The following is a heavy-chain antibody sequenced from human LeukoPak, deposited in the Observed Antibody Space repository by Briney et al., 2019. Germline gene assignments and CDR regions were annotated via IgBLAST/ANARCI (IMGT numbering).Heavy chain of an antibody. CDR2: INHSGST. V-gene: IGHV4-34*01. CDR1: GGSFSGYY. Sequence: SETLSLTCAVYGGSFSGYYWSWIRQPPGKGLEWIGEINHSGSTNYNPSLKSRVTISVDTSKNQFSLKLSSVTAADTAVYYCARGRGYYHYYYMDVWAKGPRSPSP. CDR3: ARGRGYYHYYYMDV. J-gene: IGHJ6*03. D-gene: IGHD3-3*01.